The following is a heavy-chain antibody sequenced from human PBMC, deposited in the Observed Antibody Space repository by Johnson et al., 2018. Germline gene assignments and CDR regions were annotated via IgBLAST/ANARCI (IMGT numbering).Heavy chain of an antibody. CDR1: GVSLSLYQ. CDR2: IYESGRT. CDR3: ARESFSATPPGNDGFDI. D-gene: IGHD1-14*01. Sequence: QVQLQESGPGLVKXSETLSLICTVSGVSLSLYQWDWIRQPPGKGLEWIGVIYESGRTRYNPSLNSRVTMSKDASKNQFSLRLDSVTAADTAVYYCARESFSATPPGNDGFDIWGQGTRVMVST. J-gene: IGHJ3*02. V-gene: IGHV4-59*01.